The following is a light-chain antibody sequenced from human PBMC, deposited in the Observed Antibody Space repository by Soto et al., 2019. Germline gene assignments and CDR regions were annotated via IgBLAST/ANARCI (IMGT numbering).Light chain of an antibody. Sequence: DIQMTQSPSTLSASVGERVTITCRASQSLNDWLAWFQQKPGKAPNLLIYKVSNLESGVPSRFSGSGSGTEFTLTISSLQPDDFATYYCQQYNGYSWAFGQGTKVEIK. J-gene: IGKJ1*01. CDR3: QQYNGYSWA. V-gene: IGKV1-5*03. CDR2: KVS. CDR1: QSLNDW.